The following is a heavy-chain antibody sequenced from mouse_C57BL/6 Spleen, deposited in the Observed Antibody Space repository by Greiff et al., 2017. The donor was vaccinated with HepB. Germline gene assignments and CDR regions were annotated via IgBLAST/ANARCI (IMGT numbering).Heavy chain of an antibody. D-gene: IGHD2-3*01. CDR1: GFTFNTYA. J-gene: IGHJ1*03. Sequence: EVMLVESGGGLVQPKGSSKLSCAASGFTFNTYAMHWVRQAPGKGLEWVARIRSKSSNYATYYADSVKDRFTISRDDSQSMLYLQMNNLKTEDTAMYYCVREGVYDGYYYWYFDVWGTGTTVTVSS. CDR2: IRSKSSNYAT. V-gene: IGHV10-3*01. CDR3: VREGVYDGYYYWYFDV.